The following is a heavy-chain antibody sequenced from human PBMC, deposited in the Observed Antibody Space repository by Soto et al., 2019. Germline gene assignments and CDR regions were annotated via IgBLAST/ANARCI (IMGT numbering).Heavy chain of an antibody. Sequence: QVHLVQSGPEVRKPVDAVKVSCKASGYTFTSHGVSWVRQAPVHGLEWMGWISTFNGNAHYAQHLQDRFNMTTDTSPSTAYMELRSLTSDDTAVYYCARDVGYSSGGFLGWGQGTLVTVSS. V-gene: IGHV1-18*04. CDR3: ARDVGYSSGGFLG. J-gene: IGHJ4*02. CDR2: ISTFNGNA. CDR1: GYTFTSHG. D-gene: IGHD6-19*01.